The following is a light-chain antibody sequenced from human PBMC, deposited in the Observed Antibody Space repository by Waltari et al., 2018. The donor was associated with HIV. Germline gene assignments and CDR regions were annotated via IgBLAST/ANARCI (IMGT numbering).Light chain of an antibody. Sequence: QSALTQPASVSGSPGQSITISCTGTSSDVGSYNLVSWYQHHPGKAPKFMIYEGSKRPSGVSNRFSGSKSGNTASLTISGLQAEDEADYYCCSYAGSSTHVVFGGGTKLTV. CDR2: EGS. J-gene: IGLJ2*01. CDR1: SSDVGSYNL. V-gene: IGLV2-23*01. CDR3: CSYAGSSTHVV.